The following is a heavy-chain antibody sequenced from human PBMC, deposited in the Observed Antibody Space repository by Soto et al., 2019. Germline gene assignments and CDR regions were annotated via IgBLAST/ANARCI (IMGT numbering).Heavy chain of an antibody. Sequence: GGSLRLSCAASGFTFSNYAMTWVRQAPGKGLEWVSAISGSGGSTYYADSVKGRFTISRDNSKNTLYLRMNSLRAEDTAVFYCAKDRAIRPGSDFDYWGQGTQVTVSS. CDR2: ISGSGGST. V-gene: IGHV3-23*01. D-gene: IGHD3-9*01. CDR3: AKDRAIRPGSDFDY. CDR1: GFTFSNYA. J-gene: IGHJ4*02.